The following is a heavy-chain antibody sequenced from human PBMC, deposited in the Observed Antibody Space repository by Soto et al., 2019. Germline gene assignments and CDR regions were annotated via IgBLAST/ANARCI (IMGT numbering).Heavy chain of an antibody. CDR1: GFTFSSYD. J-gene: IGHJ6*03. D-gene: IGHD6-13*01. Sequence: GGSLRLSCAVSGFTFSSYDMNWVRQAPGKGLEWVSGISGRGGSTHYADSVKGRFTISRDNSKNTPYLQMNSLRAEDTAVYYCAKGGDSSRLYYYYYMDVWGKGTTVTVSS. CDR2: ISGRGGST. CDR3: AKGGDSSRLYYYYYMDV. V-gene: IGHV3-23*01.